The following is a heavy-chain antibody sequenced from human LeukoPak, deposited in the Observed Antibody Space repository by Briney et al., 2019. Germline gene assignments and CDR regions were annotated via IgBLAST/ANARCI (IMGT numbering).Heavy chain of an antibody. CDR2: INPNSGGT. CDR1: GYTFTGYY. D-gene: IGHD3-9*01. CDR3: ADLDILTGYSMRY. Sequence: ASVKVSCKASGYTFTGYYMHWVRQAPGQGLEWMGWINPNSGGTNYAQKFQGRVTMTRDTSISTAYMELSRLRSDDTAVYYCADLDILTGYSMRYWGQGTLVTVSS. V-gene: IGHV1-2*02. J-gene: IGHJ4*02.